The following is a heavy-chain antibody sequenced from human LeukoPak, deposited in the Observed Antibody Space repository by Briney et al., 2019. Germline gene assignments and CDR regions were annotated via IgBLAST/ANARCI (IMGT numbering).Heavy chain of an antibody. J-gene: IGHJ6*01. CDR1: GGSISSYY. V-gene: IGHV4-59*01. CDR2: IYYSGST. Sequence: AETLTLTCTVSGGSISSYYRSWIRQPPGKGLEWIGYIYYSGSTNYNPSLKSRVTISVDTSKNQFSLKLSSVTAADTAVYYCARSSNGDYAGDYYYGYGMDVWGHERQVTVSS. D-gene: IGHD4-17*01. CDR3: ARSSNGDYAGDYYYGYGMDV.